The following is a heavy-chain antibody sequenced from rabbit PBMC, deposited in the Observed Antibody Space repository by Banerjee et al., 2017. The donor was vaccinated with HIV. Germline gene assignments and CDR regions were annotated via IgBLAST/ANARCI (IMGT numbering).Heavy chain of an antibody. CDR3: ARAGEGGDGYLNL. V-gene: IGHV1S40*01. Sequence: QSLEESGGDLVKPGASLTLTCTASGFSFSSSDYMCWVRQAPGKGLEWISCIDGSSSGFTYSATWAKGRFTISKTSSTTVTLQMTSLTVADTATYFCARAGEGGDGYLNLWGQGTLVTVS. J-gene: IGHJ4*01. CDR1: GFSFSSSDY. D-gene: IGHD5-1*01. CDR2: IDGSSSGFT.